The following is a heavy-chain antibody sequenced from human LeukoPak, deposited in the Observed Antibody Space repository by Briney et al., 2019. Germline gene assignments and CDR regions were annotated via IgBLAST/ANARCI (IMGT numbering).Heavy chain of an antibody. V-gene: IGHV3-74*01. CDR2: IEGAGSTT. Sequence: GGSLRLSCATSGFTFSRHWMHWVRRAPGKGLVWVSRIEGAGSTTTYADSVKGRFTISRDNSKNTLYLQMNSLGAEDTAVYYCAKDLLGGSRTKSYYFDYWGQGTLVTVSS. CDR3: AKDLLGGSRTKSYYFDY. CDR1: GFTFSRHW. D-gene: IGHD3-16*01. J-gene: IGHJ4*02.